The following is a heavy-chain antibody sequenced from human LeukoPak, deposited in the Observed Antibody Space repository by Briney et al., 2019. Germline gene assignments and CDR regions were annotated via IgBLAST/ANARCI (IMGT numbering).Heavy chain of an antibody. J-gene: IGHJ3*02. CDR3: AKDRGVIVVVPAEFI. CDR2: IKQDGSEK. CDR1: GFTFSSYW. V-gene: IGHV3-7*03. D-gene: IGHD2-2*01. Sequence: PGGSLRLSCAASGFTFSSYWMSWVRQAPGKGLEWVANIKQDGSEKYYVDSVKGRFTISRDNAKNSLYLQMNSLRVEDTAVYYCAKDRGVIVVVPAEFIWGQGTMVTVSS.